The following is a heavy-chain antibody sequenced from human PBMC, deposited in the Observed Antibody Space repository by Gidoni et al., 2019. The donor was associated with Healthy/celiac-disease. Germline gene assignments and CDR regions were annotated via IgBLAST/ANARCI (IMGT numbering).Heavy chain of an antibody. Sequence: QVQLVQSGAEGKKPGAPAKASCKASGFTFTSYAMHWVRQAPGQGLEWMGWINTGNGNTKYSQKFQGRVTITRDTSASTAYMELSSLRSEDTAVYYCARGKGTVREASNGMDVWGQGTTVTVSS. D-gene: IGHD4-4*01. V-gene: IGHV1-3*04. J-gene: IGHJ6*02. CDR1: GFTFTSYA. CDR3: ARGKGTVREASNGMDV. CDR2: INTGNGNT.